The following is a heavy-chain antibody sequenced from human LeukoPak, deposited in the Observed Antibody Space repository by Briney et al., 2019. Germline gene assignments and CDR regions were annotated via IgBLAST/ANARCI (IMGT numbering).Heavy chain of an antibody. V-gene: IGHV5-51*01. CDR1: GYSFTSYW. CDR3: ARISPIAAAGFFFDY. J-gene: IGHJ4*02. Sequence: GESLKISCKGSGYSFTSYWIGWVRQMPGKGLEWMGIIYPGDSDTRYSPYFQGQVTISADKSISTAYLQWSSLKASDTAMYYCARISPIAAAGFFFDYWGQGTLVTVSS. D-gene: IGHD6-13*01. CDR2: IYPGDSDT.